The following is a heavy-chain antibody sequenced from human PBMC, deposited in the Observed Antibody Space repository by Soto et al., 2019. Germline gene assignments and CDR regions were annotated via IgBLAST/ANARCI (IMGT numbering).Heavy chain of an antibody. J-gene: IGHJ4*02. CDR1: GGSISSYY. D-gene: IGHD1-26*01. CDR3: ARDPARGGGSYLGYFDY. Sequence: SETLSLTCTVSGGSISSYYWSWIRQPPGKGLEWIGYIYYSGSTNYNPSLKSRVTISVDTSKNQFSLKLSSVTAADTAVYYCARDPARGGGSYLGYFDYWGQGTPVTVSS. CDR2: IYYSGST. V-gene: IGHV4-59*12.